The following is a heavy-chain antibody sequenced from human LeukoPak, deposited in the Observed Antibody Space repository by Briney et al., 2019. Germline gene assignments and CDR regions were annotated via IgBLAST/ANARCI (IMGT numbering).Heavy chain of an antibody. Sequence: GGSLRLSCAASGFAFASFALSWVRQAPGKGLEWVSYIRSSGYPIYYADSVKGRFTISRDNAKNSVYLQMNSLRDEDTAVYYCVRDPDALDYWGQGTLVTVSS. V-gene: IGHV3-48*02. J-gene: IGHJ4*02. CDR3: VRDPDALDY. CDR1: GFAFASFA. CDR2: IRSSGYPI.